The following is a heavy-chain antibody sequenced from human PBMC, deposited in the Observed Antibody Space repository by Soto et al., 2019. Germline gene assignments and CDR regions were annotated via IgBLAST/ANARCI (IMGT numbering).Heavy chain of an antibody. CDR3: ARGSNGYHFDY. Sequence: EVQLVESGGGLVQPGGSLRLSCAASGFTFSSYAMHWVRQAPGKGLEYVSVISSNGGSTYYGNSVKGRFTISRDNSKNTLYLQMGCLRAEDMAVYYCARGSNGYHFDYWGQGTLVTVSS. D-gene: IGHD5-12*01. CDR1: GFTFSSYA. J-gene: IGHJ4*02. V-gene: IGHV3-64*01. CDR2: ISSNGGST.